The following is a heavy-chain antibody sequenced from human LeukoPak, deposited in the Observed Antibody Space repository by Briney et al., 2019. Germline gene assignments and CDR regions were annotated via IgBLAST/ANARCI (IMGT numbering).Heavy chain of an antibody. D-gene: IGHD2-8*02. V-gene: IGHV3-66*01. CDR2: IYSGGNT. CDR3: ARDGVLGHAFDI. Sequence: GGSLRLSCAASGFTFSSYSMNWVRQAPGKGLECVSVIYSGGNTYYADSVKGRFAISRDNSKNTLYLQMNSLRAEDTAVYYCARDGVLGHAFDIWGQGTMVTVSS. CDR1: GFTFSSYS. J-gene: IGHJ3*02.